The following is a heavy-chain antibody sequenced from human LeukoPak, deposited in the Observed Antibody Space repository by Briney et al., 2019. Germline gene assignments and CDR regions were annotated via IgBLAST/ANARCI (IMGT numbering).Heavy chain of an antibody. J-gene: IGHJ5*02. CDR3: ARGCSGGSCSDNWFDP. CDR1: GYTFTSYG. Sequence: GASVKVSCKASGYTFTSYGIRWVRQAPGQGLEWMGWISAYNGNTNYAQKLQGRVTMTTDTSTSTANMELRSLRSDDTAVYYCARGCSGGSCSDNWFDPWGQGTLVTVSS. D-gene: IGHD2-15*01. CDR2: ISAYNGNT. V-gene: IGHV1-18*01.